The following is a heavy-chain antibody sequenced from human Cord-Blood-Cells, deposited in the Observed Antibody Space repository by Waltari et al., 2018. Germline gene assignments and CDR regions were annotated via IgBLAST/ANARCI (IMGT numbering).Heavy chain of an antibody. CDR1: GYSFTSYW. CDR2: IYPGDSDT. Sequence: ESLKISCKGSGYSFTSYWIGWVRQMPGKGLEWMGIIYPGDSDTRYSPSFQGQVTISADKSISTAYLQWSSLKASDTAMYYCARPGVARYSSSSWYWFDPWGQGTLVTVSS. J-gene: IGHJ5*02. D-gene: IGHD6-6*01. CDR3: ARPGVARYSSSSWYWFDP. V-gene: IGHV5-51*01.